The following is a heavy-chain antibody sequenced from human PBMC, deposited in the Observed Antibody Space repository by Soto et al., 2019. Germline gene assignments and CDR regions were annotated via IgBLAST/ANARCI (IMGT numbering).Heavy chain of an antibody. CDR3: AKDRTIAGSGLLDDS. Sequence: VQLVESGGGLVKPGGSLRLSCAASGFTFSNAWMSWVRQAPGKGLEWVGRIKSKTDGGTTDYAAPVKGRFTISRDNSKNTLYLQMNGLRAEDTAVYFCAKDRTIAGSGLLDDSWGQGTLVTVSS. V-gene: IGHV3-15*01. CDR1: GFTFSNAW. CDR2: IKSKTDGGTT. D-gene: IGHD1-26*01. J-gene: IGHJ4*02.